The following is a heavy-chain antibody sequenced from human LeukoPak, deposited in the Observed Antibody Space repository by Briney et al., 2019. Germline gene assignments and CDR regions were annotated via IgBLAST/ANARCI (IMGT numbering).Heavy chain of an antibody. J-gene: IGHJ4*02. CDR1: GYIFTDYY. CDR3: ARDLSQLLVV. V-gene: IGHV1-8*03. CDR2: VNPNSGNT. D-gene: IGHD2-2*01. Sequence: EASVKVSCKASGYIFTDYYIHWVRQAPGQGLEWMGWVNPNSGNTGYAQKFQGRVTITRNTSISTAYMELSSLRSEDTAVYYCARDLSQLLVVWGQGTLVTVSS.